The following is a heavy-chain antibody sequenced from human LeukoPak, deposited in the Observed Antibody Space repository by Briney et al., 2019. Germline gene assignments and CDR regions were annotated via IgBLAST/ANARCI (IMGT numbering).Heavy chain of an antibody. V-gene: IGHV4-39*01. CDR3: ARYVYYPTSGNYYGVGV. Sequence: ASETLSLTCTVSGGSITTTSYCWGWFRQPPGKGLEWNESIFYSGNTYYNPSLKSRVTMSSDTSKNQFSLKLSSVTAADTGVYFCARYVYYPTSGNYYGVGVSGQGTTVTVSS. J-gene: IGHJ6*02. CDR1: GGSITTTSYC. D-gene: IGHD3-10*01. CDR2: IFYSGNT.